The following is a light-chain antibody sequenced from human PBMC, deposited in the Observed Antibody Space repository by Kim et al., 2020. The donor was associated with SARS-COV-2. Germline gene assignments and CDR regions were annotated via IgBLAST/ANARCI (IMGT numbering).Light chain of an antibody. J-gene: IGKJ1*01. V-gene: IGKV3-15*01. Sequence: IVMTQSPATLSVSPGERATLSCRANENIGTYLAWYQQKPGQAPKFLISRASTRATGVPARFTGSGSGTEFTLTISSLQSEDFAVYHCQQYNNWTWTFGQGTKVDI. CDR1: ENIGTY. CDR3: QQYNNWTWT. CDR2: RAS.